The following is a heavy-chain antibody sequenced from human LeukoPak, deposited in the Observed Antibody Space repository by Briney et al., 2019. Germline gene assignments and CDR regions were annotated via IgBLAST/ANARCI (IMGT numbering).Heavy chain of an antibody. CDR3: VAARPREYFDY. V-gene: IGHV4-39*01. Sequence: SETLSLTCTVSGGSISSSSYYWGWIRQPPGKGLEWIGSIYYSGSTYYNPSLKSRVTISVDTSKNQFSLKLSSVTAADTAVYYCVAARPREYFDYWGQGTLVTVSS. D-gene: IGHD6-6*01. J-gene: IGHJ4*02. CDR2: IYYSGST. CDR1: GGSISSSSYY.